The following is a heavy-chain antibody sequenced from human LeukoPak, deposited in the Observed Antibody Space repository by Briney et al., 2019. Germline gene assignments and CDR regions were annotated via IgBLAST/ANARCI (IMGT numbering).Heavy chain of an antibody. D-gene: IGHD5-18*01. CDR3: AREGDGYLNWFDP. Sequence: SETLTLTCTVSGGSISSYYLSWIRQPAGKGLEWIGRIYTSGSTNYNPSLKSRVTMSVDTSKNQFSLKLSSVTAADTAVYYCAREGDGYLNWFDPWGQRTPVTVSS. CDR2: IYTSGST. CDR1: GGSISSYY. J-gene: IGHJ5*02. V-gene: IGHV4-4*07.